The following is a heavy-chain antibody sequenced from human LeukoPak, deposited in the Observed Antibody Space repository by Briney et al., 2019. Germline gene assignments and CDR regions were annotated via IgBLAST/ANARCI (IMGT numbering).Heavy chain of an antibody. D-gene: IGHD3-3*01. CDR2: IYYSGST. J-gene: IGHJ4*02. CDR1: GGSISSGDYY. V-gene: IGHV4-30-4*08. CDR3: AREGLWDFWSGQTH. Sequence: SQTLSLTCTVSGGSISSGDYYWSWIRQPPGKGLEWIGYIYYSGSTYYNPSLKSRVTISVDTSKNQFSLKLSSVTAADTAVYYCAREGLWDFWSGQTHWGQGTLVTVSS.